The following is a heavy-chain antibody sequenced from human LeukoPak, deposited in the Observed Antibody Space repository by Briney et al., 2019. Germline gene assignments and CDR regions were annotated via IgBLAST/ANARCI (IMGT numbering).Heavy chain of an antibody. CDR3: ARRACGGDCLKYFDY. V-gene: IGHV5-51*01. D-gene: IGHD2-21*02. CDR2: IYPDESDT. Sequence: GESLKISCKGSGYSFSNFWIGWVRQMPGKGLEWMGIIYPDESDTRYSPSFRGQVTISADKSSNTAYVQWNSLKASDSAMYYCARRACGGDCLKYFDYWGQGTLVTVSS. J-gene: IGHJ4*02. CDR1: GYSFSNFW.